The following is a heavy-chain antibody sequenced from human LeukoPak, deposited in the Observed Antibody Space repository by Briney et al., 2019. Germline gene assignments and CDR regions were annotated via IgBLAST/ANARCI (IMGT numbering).Heavy chain of an antibody. CDR3: ARERIVVVVAPLGDAFDI. CDR1: GYTFTRYG. Sequence: ASVKVSCKTSGYTFTRYGISWVRQAPGQGLEWMGWISGYNDNTHYAQRFQGRVTMTTDTSTSTAYMELRSLRSDDTAVYYCARERIVVVVAPLGDAFDIWGQGTMVTVSS. CDR2: ISGYNDNT. J-gene: IGHJ3*02. V-gene: IGHV1-18*01. D-gene: IGHD2-15*01.